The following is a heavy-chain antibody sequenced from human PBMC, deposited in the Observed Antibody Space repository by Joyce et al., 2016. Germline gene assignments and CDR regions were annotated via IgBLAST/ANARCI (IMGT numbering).Heavy chain of an antibody. CDR3: ARGVRYSSSSLEY. J-gene: IGHJ4*02. V-gene: IGHV3-11*01. Sequence: QVQLVESGGGLVRPGGSLRLSCSASGFTFSDYYMTWIRQAPGKGLELISHISNSGRTINYAASLKGRFTISRDNAKNSVYLRMGSLRAEDTAIYYCARGVRYSSSSLEYWGQGTLVTVSS. CDR1: GFTFSDYY. D-gene: IGHD6-6*01. CDR2: ISNSGRTI.